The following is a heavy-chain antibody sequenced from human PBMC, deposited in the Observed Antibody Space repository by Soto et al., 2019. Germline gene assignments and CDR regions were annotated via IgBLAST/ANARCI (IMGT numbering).Heavy chain of an antibody. J-gene: IGHJ3*02. CDR2: ISTYNGNT. D-gene: IGHD6-13*01. CDR1: GYTFTSYG. CDR3: ARDPGYSTTWHQAFDI. V-gene: IGHV1-18*01. Sequence: QVQLVQSGAVVKKPGASVKVSCKASGYTFTSYGISWVRQAPGQGPEWMGRISTYNGNTNYVQKLQGRVTMTTDTSTNTAYMELRSLRYDDTAVYYCARDPGYSTTWHQAFDIWGQGTMVTVSS.